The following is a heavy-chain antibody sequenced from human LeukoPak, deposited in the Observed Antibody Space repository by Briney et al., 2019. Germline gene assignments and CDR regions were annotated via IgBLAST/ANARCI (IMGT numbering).Heavy chain of an antibody. D-gene: IGHD6-19*01. J-gene: IGHJ4*02. CDR2: INPNSGGT. CDR1: GYTFTGYY. CDR3: ARGRYSSGWYTFFDY. V-gene: IGHV1-2*02. Sequence: ASVTVSCKASGYTFTGYYMHWVRQAPGQGLEWMGWINPNSGGTNYAQKFQGRVTMTRDTSISTAYMELSRLRSDDTAVYYCARGRYSSGWYTFFDYWGQGTLVTVSS.